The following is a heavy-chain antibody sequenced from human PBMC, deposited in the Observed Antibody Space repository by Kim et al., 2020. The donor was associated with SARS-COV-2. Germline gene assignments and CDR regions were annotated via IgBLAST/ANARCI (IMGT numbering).Heavy chain of an antibody. CDR3: ARPHQYSSRRIHNWFDP. J-gene: IGHJ5*02. CDR1: GGSFSGYY. V-gene: IGHV4-34*01. CDR2: INHSGST. Sequence: SETLSLTCAVYGGSFSGYYWSWIRQPPGKGLEWIGEINHSGSTNYNPSLKSRVTISVDTSKNQFSLKLSSVTAADTAVYYCARPHQYSSRRIHNWFDPWGQGTLVTVSS. D-gene: IGHD6-13*01.